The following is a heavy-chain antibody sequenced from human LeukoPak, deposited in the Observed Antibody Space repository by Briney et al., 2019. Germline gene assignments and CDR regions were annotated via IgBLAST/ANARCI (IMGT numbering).Heavy chain of an antibody. J-gene: IGHJ4*02. V-gene: IGHV3-33*01. CDR3: AREGSSGYYFDY. CDR1: GFTFSSYG. CDR2: IWYDGSNK. Sequence: GGSPRLSCAASGFTFSSYGMHWVRQAPGKGLEWVAVIWYDGSNKYYADSVKGRFTISRDNSKNTLYLQMNSLRAEDTAVYYCAREGSSGYYFDYWGQGTLVTVSS. D-gene: IGHD3-22*01.